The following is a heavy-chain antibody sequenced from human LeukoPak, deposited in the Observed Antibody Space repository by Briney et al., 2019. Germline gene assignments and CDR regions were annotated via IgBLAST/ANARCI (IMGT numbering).Heavy chain of an antibody. D-gene: IGHD2-8*01. CDR2: ISSANI. V-gene: IGHV3-48*02. CDR1: GFTLSSYS. CDR3: ARDAFNGRPYLGYYFDY. Sequence: PGGSLRLSCTASGFTLSSYSMNWVRQAPGKGLEWASHISSANIFYSDSVQGRFTISRDNAKNSLYLQMNSLRDDDTAVYYCARDAFNGRPYLGYYFDYWGQGNLVTVSS. J-gene: IGHJ4*02.